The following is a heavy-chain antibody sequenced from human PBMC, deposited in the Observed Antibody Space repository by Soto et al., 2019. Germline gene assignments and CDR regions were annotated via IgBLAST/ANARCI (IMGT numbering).Heavy chain of an antibody. CDR3: ARAPYSSGWLGFDY. D-gene: IGHD6-19*01. CDR2: ISTDGSVT. V-gene: IGHV3-74*01. J-gene: IGHJ4*02. CDR1: GLTFSSYW. Sequence: EVQLVESGGGLVQPGGSLRLSCAASGLTFSSYWMHWVRQAPGKGLVWVSRISTDGSVTTYADSVKGRFTISRDNAKNTLYLQMNSLRTEDTAVYYCARAPYSSGWLGFDYWGQGTLVTVSS.